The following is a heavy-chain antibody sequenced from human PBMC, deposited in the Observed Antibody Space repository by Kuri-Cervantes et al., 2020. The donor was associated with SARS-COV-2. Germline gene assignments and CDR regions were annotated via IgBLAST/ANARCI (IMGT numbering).Heavy chain of an antibody. V-gene: IGHV3-53*01. D-gene: IGHD3-10*01. J-gene: IGHJ6*03. CDR2: IYSSGNT. Sequence: GESLKISCAASGFTVSTNYMSWVRQAPGKGLEWVSLIYSSGNTHYADSVKGRFTISRDNAKNSLYLQMNSLRAEDTAVYYCARHYGSGSYSFMHVWGKGTPVTVSS. CDR3: ARHYGSGSYSFMHV. CDR1: GFTVSTNY.